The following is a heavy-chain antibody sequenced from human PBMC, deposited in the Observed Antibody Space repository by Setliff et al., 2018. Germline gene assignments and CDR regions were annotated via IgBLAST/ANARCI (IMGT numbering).Heavy chain of an antibody. V-gene: IGHV3-7*03. CDR3: ARTYN. D-gene: IGHD5-18*01. CDR2: IKEDGSDK. J-gene: IGHJ4*02. Sequence: GGSLRLSCAASGFTFTNYWINWVRQAPGKGLEWVANIKEDGSDKYYVDSVKGRFTISRDNAKNSLYLQMNSLREEDTAVYYCARTYNWGQGTLVTVSS. CDR1: GFTFTNYW.